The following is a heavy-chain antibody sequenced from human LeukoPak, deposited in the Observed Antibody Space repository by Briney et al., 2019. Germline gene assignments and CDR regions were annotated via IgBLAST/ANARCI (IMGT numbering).Heavy chain of an antibody. CDR3: ARRPKRVVAATPRAFDI. V-gene: IGHV4-34*01. CDR1: GGSFSGYY. D-gene: IGHD2-15*01. J-gene: IGHJ3*02. Sequence: SETLSLTCAVYGGSFSGYYWSWIRQPPGKGLEWIGEINHSGSTNYNPSLKSRVTISVDTSKNQFSLKLSSVTAADTAVHYCARRPKRVVAATPRAFDIWGQGTMVTVSS. CDR2: INHSGST.